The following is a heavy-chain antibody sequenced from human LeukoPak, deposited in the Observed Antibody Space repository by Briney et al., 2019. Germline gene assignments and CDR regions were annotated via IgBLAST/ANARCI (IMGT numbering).Heavy chain of an antibody. V-gene: IGHV4-30-2*01. Sequence: SQTLSLTCAVSGGSISSGGYSWSWIRQPPGKGLEWIGYIYHSGSTYYNPSLKSRLTISVDRSKNQFSLKLSSVTAADTAVYYCARADYDILTGYSYWYFDLWGRGTLVTVSS. J-gene: IGHJ2*01. D-gene: IGHD3-9*01. CDR2: IYHSGST. CDR3: ARADYDILTGYSYWYFDL. CDR1: GGSISSGGYS.